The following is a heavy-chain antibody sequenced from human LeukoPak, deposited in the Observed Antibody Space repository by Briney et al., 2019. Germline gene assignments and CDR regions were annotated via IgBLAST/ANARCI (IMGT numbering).Heavy chain of an antibody. CDR3: ARHREDWGFDS. D-gene: IGHD7-27*01. V-gene: IGHV4-59*01. J-gene: IGHJ4*02. Sequence: SETLSLTCTVSGGSISSYYWSWIRQPPGKGLEWIGYIYYSGTTNYNPSLKSRVTMSVDTSKNQFSLKLSSVTAADTAVYYCARHREDWGFDSWGQGTLVTVSS. CDR1: GGSISSYY. CDR2: IYYSGTT.